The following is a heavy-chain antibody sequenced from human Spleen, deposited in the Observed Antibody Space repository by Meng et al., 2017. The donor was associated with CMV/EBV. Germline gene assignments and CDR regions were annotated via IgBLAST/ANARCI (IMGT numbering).Heavy chain of an antibody. J-gene: IGHJ6*02. CDR1: GFTFSSYG. V-gene: IGHV3-30*02. Sequence: GGSLRLSCAASGFTFSSYGMHWVRQAPGKGLEWVAFIRYDGSNKYYADSVKGRFTISRDNSKNTLYLQMNSLRAEDTAVYYCAKGSTGTTYYYYGMDVWGQGTTVTVSS. CDR2: IRYDGSNK. D-gene: IGHD1-1*01. CDR3: AKGSTGTTYYYYGMDV.